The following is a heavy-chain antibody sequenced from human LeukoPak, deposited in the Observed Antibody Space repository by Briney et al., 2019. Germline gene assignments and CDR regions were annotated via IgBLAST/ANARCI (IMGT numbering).Heavy chain of an antibody. CDR3: AKRTGSKGYYSGIDY. Sequence: GGSLRLSCAASGFTFSSYAMSWVRQAPGKGLEWVSAISGSGGSTYYADSVKGRFTISRDNSKNTLYLQMNSLGAEDTAVYYCAKRTGSKGYYSGIDYWGQGTLVTVSS. J-gene: IGHJ4*02. CDR1: GFTFSSYA. CDR2: ISGSGGST. V-gene: IGHV3-23*01. D-gene: IGHD2-15*01.